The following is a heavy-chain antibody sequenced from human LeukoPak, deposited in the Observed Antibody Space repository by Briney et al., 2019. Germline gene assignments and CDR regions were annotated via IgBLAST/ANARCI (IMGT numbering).Heavy chain of an antibody. CDR3: ARDNGPGYDILTGYYRGFDY. Sequence: ASVNVSCTASGYTFTSYDINWVRQAPGQGLEWMGWISAYNGNTNYAQKLQGRVTITTDTSTSTAYMELRSLRSDDTAVYYCARDNGPGYDILTGYYRGFDYWGQGTLVTVSS. CDR1: GYTFTSYD. CDR2: ISAYNGNT. D-gene: IGHD3-9*01. V-gene: IGHV1-18*01. J-gene: IGHJ4*02.